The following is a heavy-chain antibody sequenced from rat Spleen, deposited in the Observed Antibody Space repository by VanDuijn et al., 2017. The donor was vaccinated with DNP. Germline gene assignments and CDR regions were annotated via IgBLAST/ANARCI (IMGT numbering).Heavy chain of an antibody. Sequence: EVHLVESGGGLVQPGRSLKLSCVASGFTFNNYWMTWIRQAPKKGLEWVATISTSGSRTYYPDSVKGRFTISRDNAKSSLYLQMNSLKSEDTATYYCDAFGPDYFDYWGQGVMVTVSS. CDR2: ISTSGSRT. D-gene: IGHD4-6*01. CDR3: DAFGPDYFDY. V-gene: IGHV5-31*01. CDR1: GFTFNNYW. J-gene: IGHJ2*01.